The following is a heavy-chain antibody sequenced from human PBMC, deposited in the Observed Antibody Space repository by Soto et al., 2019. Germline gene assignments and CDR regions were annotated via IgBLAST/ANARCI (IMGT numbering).Heavy chain of an antibody. Sequence: EVQLLESGGGLVQPGGSLRLSCAASGFTFSSYAMSWVRQAPGKGLEWVSAISGSGGSTYYADSVKGRFTISRDNSKNTLYLQTNRIRAEDTAVYYCAKYQSYLEWFINWFDPWGQGTLVTVSS. V-gene: IGHV3-23*01. D-gene: IGHD3-3*01. CDR1: GFTFSSYA. CDR2: ISGSGGST. J-gene: IGHJ5*02. CDR3: AKYQSYLEWFINWFDP.